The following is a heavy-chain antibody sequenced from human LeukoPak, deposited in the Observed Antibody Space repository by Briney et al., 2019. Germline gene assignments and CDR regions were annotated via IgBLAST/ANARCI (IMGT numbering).Heavy chain of an antibody. CDR2: MNPNSGNT. D-gene: IGHD6-13*01. V-gene: IGHV1-8*01. J-gene: IGHJ4*02. CDR1: GYTFTSYD. Sequence: GASVKVSCKASGYTFTSYDINWVRQATGQGLQWMGWMNPNSGNTGYAQKFQGRVTMTRNTSISTAYMELSSLRSEDTAVYYCARGRTAAGTWLVFDYWGQGTLVTVSS. CDR3: ARGRTAAGTWLVFDY.